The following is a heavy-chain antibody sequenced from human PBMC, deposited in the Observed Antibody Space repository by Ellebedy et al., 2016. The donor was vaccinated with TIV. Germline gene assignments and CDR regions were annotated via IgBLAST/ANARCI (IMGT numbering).Heavy chain of an antibody. V-gene: IGHV3-30*18. CDR3: AKEWARWIYCSGGSCYFDY. Sequence: GGSLRLXXAASGFTFSSYGMHWVRQAPGKGLEWVAVISYDGSNKYYADSVKGRFTISRDNSKNTLYLQMNSLRAEDTAVYYCAKEWARWIYCSGGSCYFDYWGQGTLVTVSS. J-gene: IGHJ4*02. CDR1: GFTFSSYG. CDR2: ISYDGSNK. D-gene: IGHD2-15*01.